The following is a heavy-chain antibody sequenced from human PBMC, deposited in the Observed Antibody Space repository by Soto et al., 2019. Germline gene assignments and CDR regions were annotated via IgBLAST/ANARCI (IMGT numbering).Heavy chain of an antibody. CDR2: ISYDGSNQ. CDR3: AKGRMGSSWYGLDS. CDR1: GFPFSSYG. J-gene: IGHJ5*01. V-gene: IGHV3-30*18. D-gene: IGHD6-13*01. Sequence: QVELVESGGGVVQPGRSLRLSCAASGFPFSSYGMHWVRQAPGKGLEGVAVISYDGSNQYYADSVKGRFTISRDKSKNTLYVAVNSLRPEDTAMYFCAKGRMGSSWYGLDSWGQGTLVTVSS.